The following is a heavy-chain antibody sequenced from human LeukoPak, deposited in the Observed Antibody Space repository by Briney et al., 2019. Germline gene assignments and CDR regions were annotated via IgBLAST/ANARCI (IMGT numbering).Heavy chain of an antibody. D-gene: IGHD3-10*02. CDR3: ARDLHYYVAMDV. Sequence: GGSLSLFCAASGFSVSSNFMSWVRQAPGKGLEWVSVIYSGGSTYYADSVKGRFTISRDNSKNTLYLQMNSLRAEDTALYYCARDLHYYVAMDVWGQGTTVTVSS. CDR2: IYSGGST. CDR1: GFSVSSNF. J-gene: IGHJ6*02. V-gene: IGHV3-53*01.